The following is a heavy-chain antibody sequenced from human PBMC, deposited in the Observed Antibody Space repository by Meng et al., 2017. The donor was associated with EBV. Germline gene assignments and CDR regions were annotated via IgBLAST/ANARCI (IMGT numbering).Heavy chain of an antibody. D-gene: IGHD5-24*01. J-gene: IGHJ4*02. CDR2: IIPILGIA. V-gene: IGHV1-69*10. Sequence: QVRVVQSGGEVKKPWSSAKVSCKASGGTFSSYAISWVRQAPGQGLEWMGGIIPILGIANYAQKFQGRVTITADKSTSTAYMELSSLRSEDTAVYYCARERPGGMATTPYFDYWGQGTLVTVSS. CDR1: GGTFSSYA. CDR3: ARERPGGMATTPYFDY.